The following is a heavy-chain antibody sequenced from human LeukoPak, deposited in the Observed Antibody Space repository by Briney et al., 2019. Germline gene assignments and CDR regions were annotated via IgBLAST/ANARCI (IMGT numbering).Heavy chain of an antibody. D-gene: IGHD5-24*01. CDR1: GFTFSSYH. Sequence: GGSLRLSCAASGFTFSSYHMHWVRQAPGKELEWVAVISYDGTKKNYADSLQGRVTISRDNAKNTLSLQMETLRPEDTAVYYCARDAYKGLYYFDSWGPGTLVTVSS. CDR3: ARDAYKGLYYFDS. CDR2: ISYDGTKK. V-gene: IGHV3-30*03. J-gene: IGHJ4*02.